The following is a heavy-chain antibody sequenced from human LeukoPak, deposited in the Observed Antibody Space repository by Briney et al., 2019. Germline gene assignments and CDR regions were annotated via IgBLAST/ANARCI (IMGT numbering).Heavy chain of an antibody. Sequence: GGSLRLSCAASGFTFSTHAMHWVRQAPGKGLDWVAFIWADGSDQEYADSVKGRFTISRDNSKKTMYLQMNSLRVEDTAVYYCARDPPGSGWALDYWGQGTLVTVSS. V-gene: IGHV3-33*01. CDR2: IWADGSDQ. J-gene: IGHJ4*02. CDR1: GFTFSTHA. D-gene: IGHD6-19*01. CDR3: ARDPPGSGWALDY.